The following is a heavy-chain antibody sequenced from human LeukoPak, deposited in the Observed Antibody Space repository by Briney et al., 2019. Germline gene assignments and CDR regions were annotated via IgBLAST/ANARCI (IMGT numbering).Heavy chain of an antibody. D-gene: IGHD6-19*01. CDR3: ASSRIAVAGTSYYGMDV. CDR1: GYTFTGYY. Sequence: ASVKVSCKASGYTFTGYYMHWVQQAPGQGLEWMGWINPNSGGTNYAQKFQGRVTMTRDTSISTAYMELSRLRSDDTAVYCCASSRIAVAGTSYYGMDVWGQGTTVTVSS. CDR2: INPNSGGT. V-gene: IGHV1-2*02. J-gene: IGHJ6*02.